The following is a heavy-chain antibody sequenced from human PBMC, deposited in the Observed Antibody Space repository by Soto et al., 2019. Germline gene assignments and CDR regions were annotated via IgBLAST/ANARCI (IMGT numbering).Heavy chain of an antibody. CDR3: ARHRLYCSGGSCYSGLSGLQYYFDY. D-gene: IGHD2-15*01. CDR2: IYPGDSDT. Sequence: PGESLKISCKGSGYSFTSYWIGWVRQMPGKGLEWMGIIYPGDSDTRYSPSFQGQVTISADKSISTAYLQWSSLKASDTAMYYCARHRLYCSGGSCYSGLSGLQYYFDYWGQRTLVTVS. J-gene: IGHJ4*02. CDR1: GYSFTSYW. V-gene: IGHV5-51*01.